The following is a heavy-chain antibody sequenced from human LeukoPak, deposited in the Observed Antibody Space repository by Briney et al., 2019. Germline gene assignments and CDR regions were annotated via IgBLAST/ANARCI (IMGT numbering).Heavy chain of an antibody. CDR1: GGSISSYY. CDR2: IYYSGST. V-gene: IGHV4-39*01. Sequence: PSETLSLTCTVSGGSISSYYWGWIRQPPGKGLEWIGSIYYSGSTYYNPSLKSRVTISVDTSENQFSLKLSSVTAADTAVYYCARPYCSSTSCYLDYWGQGTLVTVSS. D-gene: IGHD2-2*01. CDR3: ARPYCSSTSCYLDY. J-gene: IGHJ4*02.